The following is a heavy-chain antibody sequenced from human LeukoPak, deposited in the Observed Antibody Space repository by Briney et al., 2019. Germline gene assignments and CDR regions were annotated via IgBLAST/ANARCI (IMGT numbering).Heavy chain of an antibody. CDR3: ARVVVVVATPVKYFDY. D-gene: IGHD2-15*01. CDR1: GGSVSSGDYY. V-gene: IGHV4-61*08. J-gene: IGHJ4*02. CDR2: IYHSGST. Sequence: SETLSLTCTVSGGSVSSGDYYWSWIRQPPGKGLEWIGEIYHSGSTNYNPSLKSRVTISVDKSKNQFSLKLSSVTAADTAVYYCARVVVVVATPVKYFDYWGQGTLVTVSS.